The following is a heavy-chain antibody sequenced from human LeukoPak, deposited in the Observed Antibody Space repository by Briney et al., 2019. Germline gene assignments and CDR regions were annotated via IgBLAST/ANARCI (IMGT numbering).Heavy chain of an antibody. CDR1: GGTFSSYA. Sequence: SVKVSCKASGGTFSSYAISWVRQAPGQGLEWMGGIIPIFGTANYAQKLQGRVTITTDESTSTAYMELSSLRSEDTAVYYCGGAFFDSSGLFDYWGQGTLVTVSS. V-gene: IGHV1-69*05. D-gene: IGHD3-22*01. CDR2: IIPIFGTA. J-gene: IGHJ4*02. CDR3: GGAFFDSSGLFDY.